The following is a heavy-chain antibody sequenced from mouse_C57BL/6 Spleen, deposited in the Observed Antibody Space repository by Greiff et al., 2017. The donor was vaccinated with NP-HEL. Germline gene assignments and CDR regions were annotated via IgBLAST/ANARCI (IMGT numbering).Heavy chain of an antibody. D-gene: IGHD2-3*01. CDR1: GYAFSSYW. CDR2: IYPGDGDT. J-gene: IGHJ2*01. Sequence: VQLQQSGAELVKPGASVKISCKASGYAFSSYWMNWVKQRPGKGLEWIGQIYPGDGDTNYNGKFKGKATLTADKSSSTAYMQLSSLTSEDSAVYFCARGGDGYYDFDYWGQGTTLTVSS. V-gene: IGHV1-80*01. CDR3: ARGGDGYYDFDY.